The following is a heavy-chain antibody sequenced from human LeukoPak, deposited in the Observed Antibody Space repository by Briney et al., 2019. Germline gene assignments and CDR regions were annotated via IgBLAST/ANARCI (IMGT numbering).Heavy chain of an antibody. CDR2: IKQDGSEK. CDR3: ASDSPYYGMDV. Sequence: GGSLRLSCAASGFTSSSYWMSWVRQAPGKGLEWVANIKQDGSEKYYVDSVKGRFTISRDNAENTLYLQMNSLRVEDTAVYHCASDSPYYGMDVWGQGTTVTVSS. V-gene: IGHV3-7*01. CDR1: GFTSSSYW. J-gene: IGHJ6*02.